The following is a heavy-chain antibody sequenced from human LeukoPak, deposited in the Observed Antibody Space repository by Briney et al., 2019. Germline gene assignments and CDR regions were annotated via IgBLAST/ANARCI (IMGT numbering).Heavy chain of an antibody. V-gene: IGHV4-4*07. CDR2: IYPSGNT. CDR3: ACGYSSSWYDYFDY. J-gene: IGHJ4*02. D-gene: IGHD6-13*01. CDR1: GASISRYY. Sequence: PSETLSLTCTVSGASISRYYWSWIRQPAGKGLEWIGRIYPSGNTNYNPSLKSRLTMSVDTSKNQFSLKVSSVTAADTAVYYCACGYSSSWYDYFDYWGQGTLVTVSS.